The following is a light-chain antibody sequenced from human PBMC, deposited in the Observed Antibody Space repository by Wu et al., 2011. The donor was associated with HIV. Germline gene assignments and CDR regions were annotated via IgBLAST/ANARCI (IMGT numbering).Light chain of an antibody. Sequence: IVMTQSPATLSVSPGERATLSCRASQSVSGNLAWYQQKPGQAPRLLIYGASTRATGIPARFSGSGSGTEFTLTISSMQSEDSAVYYCQKYDNWPPTFGGGTKVEIK. CDR3: QKYDNWPPT. CDR2: GAS. V-gene: IGKV3-15*01. CDR1: QSVSGN. J-gene: IGKJ4*01.